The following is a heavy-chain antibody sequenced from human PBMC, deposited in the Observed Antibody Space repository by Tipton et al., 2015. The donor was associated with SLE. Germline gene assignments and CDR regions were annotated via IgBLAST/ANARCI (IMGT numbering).Heavy chain of an antibody. CDR2: ISSSGSTI. CDR3: ARETEDRGGAFDI. D-gene: IGHD1-14*01. J-gene: IGHJ3*02. CDR1: GFTFSSYE. Sequence: SLRLSCAASGFTFSSYEMNWVRQAPGKGLEWVSYISSSGSTIYYADSVKGRFTISRDNAKNSLYLQMNSLRAEDTAVYYCARETEDRGGAFDIWGQGTMVTVSS. V-gene: IGHV3-48*03.